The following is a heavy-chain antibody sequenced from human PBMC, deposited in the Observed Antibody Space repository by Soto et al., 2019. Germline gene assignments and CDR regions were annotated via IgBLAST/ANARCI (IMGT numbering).Heavy chain of an antibody. D-gene: IGHD2-15*01. V-gene: IGHV3-73*01. CDR2: IRNKANSYAT. Sequence: LRLSCAASGFTFSGSSVHWVRQASGKGLEWVGRIRNKANSYATACAASVRGRFTISRDDSKNTAFLQMNSLNTEDTAVYYCISHSPEDMIRTWGQGTLVTVSS. CDR3: ISHSPEDMIRT. CDR1: GFTFSGSS. J-gene: IGHJ4*02.